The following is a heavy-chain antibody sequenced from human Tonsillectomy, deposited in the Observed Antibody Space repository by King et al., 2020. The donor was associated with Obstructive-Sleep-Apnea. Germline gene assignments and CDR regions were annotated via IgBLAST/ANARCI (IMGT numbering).Heavy chain of an antibody. D-gene: IGHD3-22*01. J-gene: IGHJ4*02. CDR2: IFSNDAK. V-gene: IGHV2-26*01. CDR1: GFSLSNARMG. Sequence: VTLKESGPVLVKPTETLTLTCTVSGFSLSNARMGVSWLRHPPGKALEWLAHIFSNDAKSYSTSLKSRLTISKDTSKSQVVLTMTNMDPVDTATYYCALRTNYYDSRDYWGQGTLVTVSS. CDR3: ALRTNYYDSRDY.